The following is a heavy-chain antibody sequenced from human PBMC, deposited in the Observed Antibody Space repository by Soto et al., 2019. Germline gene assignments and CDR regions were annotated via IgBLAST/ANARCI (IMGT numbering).Heavy chain of an antibody. CDR1: GFTFSSYA. Sequence: EVQLLESGGGLVQPGGSLRLSCAASGFTFSSYAMSWVRQAPGKGLEWVSAISGSGGSTYYADSVKGRFTISRDNSKNTLYVQMNSLRAENTAVYYGAKDLDTSWGWSLDGVGNVFDYWGQGTMVTVSS. CDR2: ISGSGGST. D-gene: IGHD1-1*01. V-gene: IGHV3-23*01. CDR3: AKDLDTSWGWSLDGVGNVFDY. J-gene: IGHJ4*02.